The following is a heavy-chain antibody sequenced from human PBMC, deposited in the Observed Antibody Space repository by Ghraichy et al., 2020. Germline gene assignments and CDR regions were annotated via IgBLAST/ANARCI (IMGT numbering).Heavy chain of an antibody. Sequence: GGSLRLSCAASGFNFNSYAMSWVRQAPGKGLEWVSAISGSGGSTYYADSVKGRFTISRDNSKNTLYLQMNSLRAEDTAIYYCAKPGGGGNSVGRYWFDPWGQGTLVTVSS. D-gene: IGHD4-23*01. CDR2: ISGSGGST. CDR3: AKPGGGGNSVGRYWFDP. V-gene: IGHV3-23*01. CDR1: GFNFNSYA. J-gene: IGHJ5*02.